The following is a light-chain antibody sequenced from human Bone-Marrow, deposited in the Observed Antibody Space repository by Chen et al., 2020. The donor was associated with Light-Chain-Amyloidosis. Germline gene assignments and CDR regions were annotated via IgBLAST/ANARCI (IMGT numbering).Light chain of an antibody. V-gene: IGLV2-14*01. CDR2: DDS. CDR1: SSDVGGYKS. CDR3: SAYTSSSTLV. Sequence: QSALTQPASASGSPGQSITISCTGTSSDVGGYKSVSWYQQHPGKAPKLMIYDDSNRPSGVSNRFSGSKSGNTASLTISGLQAEDEADYYCSAYTSSSTLVFGGGTKLTVL. J-gene: IGLJ2*01.